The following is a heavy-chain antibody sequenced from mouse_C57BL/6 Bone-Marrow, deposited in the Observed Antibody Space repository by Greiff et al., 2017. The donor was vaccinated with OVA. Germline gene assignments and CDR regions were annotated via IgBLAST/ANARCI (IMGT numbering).Heavy chain of an antibody. Sequence: QVQLQQSGPELVKPGASVKISCKASGYTFTDYYINWVKQRPGQGLEWIGRIYPGDGDTNYNGKFKGKATLTADKSSSTAYMQLSSLTSEDSAVYVCARRVYYDYDGGFAYWGQGTLVTVSA. CDR2: IYPGDGDT. D-gene: IGHD2-4*01. CDR3: ARRVYYDYDGGFAY. V-gene: IGHV1-82*01. J-gene: IGHJ3*01. CDR1: GYTFTDYY.